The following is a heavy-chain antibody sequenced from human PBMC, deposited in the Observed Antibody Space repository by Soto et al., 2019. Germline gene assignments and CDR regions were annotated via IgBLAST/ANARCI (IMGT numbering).Heavy chain of an antibody. Sequence: ASVKVSCKASGYTFTSYYMHWVRQAPGQGLEWMGIINPSGGSTSYAQKFQGRVTMTRDTSTSTVYMELSSLRSEDTAVYYCARELTRSVARNLFDPWGQGTLVIVSS. J-gene: IGHJ5*02. V-gene: IGHV1-46*03. D-gene: IGHD2-21*02. CDR1: GYTFTSYY. CDR3: ARELTRSVARNLFDP. CDR2: INPSGGST.